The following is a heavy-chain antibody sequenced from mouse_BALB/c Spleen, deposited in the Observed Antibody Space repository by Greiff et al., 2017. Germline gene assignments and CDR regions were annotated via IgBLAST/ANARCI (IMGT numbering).Heavy chain of an antibody. CDR1: GFTFSSYA. V-gene: IGHV5-6-5*01. J-gene: IGHJ4*01. Sequence: EVQVVESGGGLVKPGGSLKLSCAASGFTFSSYAMSWVRQTPEKRLEWVASISSGGSTYYPDSVKGRFTISRDNARNILYLQMSSLRSEDTAMYYCARGAYDYLDYYAMDYWGQGTSVTVSS. D-gene: IGHD2-4*01. CDR2: ISSGGST. CDR3: ARGAYDYLDYYAMDY.